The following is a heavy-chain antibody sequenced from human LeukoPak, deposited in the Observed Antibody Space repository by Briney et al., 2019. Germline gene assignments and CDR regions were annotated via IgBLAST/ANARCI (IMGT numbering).Heavy chain of an antibody. CDR1: GYTFTSYY. D-gene: IGHD4-11*01. Sequence: GASVKVSCKASGYTFTSYYMHWVRQAPGQGLEWMGIINTSGGSTSYAQKFQGRVTMTRDMSTSTVYMELSSLRSEDTAVYYCARGEGTDYSNLYFDYWGQGTLVTVSS. J-gene: IGHJ4*02. CDR2: INTSGGST. V-gene: IGHV1-46*01. CDR3: ARGEGTDYSNLYFDY.